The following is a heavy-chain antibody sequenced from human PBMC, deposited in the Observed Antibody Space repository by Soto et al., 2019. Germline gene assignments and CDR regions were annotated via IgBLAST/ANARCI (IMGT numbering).Heavy chain of an antibody. CDR1: GFTFSSYG. Sequence: QVQLVESGGGVVQPGRSLRLSCAASGFTFSSYGMHWVRQAPGKGLEWVAVISYDGSNKYYADSVKGRFTISRDNSKNTLYLQMNSLRAEDTDVYYCAKGTLRLLDYWGQGTLVTVSS. V-gene: IGHV3-30*18. D-gene: IGHD3-9*01. J-gene: IGHJ4*02. CDR3: AKGTLRLLDY. CDR2: ISYDGSNK.